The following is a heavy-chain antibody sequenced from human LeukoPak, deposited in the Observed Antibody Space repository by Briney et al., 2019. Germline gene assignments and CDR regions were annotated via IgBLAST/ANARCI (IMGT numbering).Heavy chain of an antibody. Sequence: PGGSLRLSCAASGFTFSSYEMNWVRQAPGKGLEWVSYISSSGSTIYYADSVKGRFTISRDNAKNSLYLQMNSLRAEDTAVYYCARDCSGWYRYYYYMDVWGKGTTVTISS. V-gene: IGHV3-48*03. J-gene: IGHJ6*03. CDR1: GFTFSSYE. CDR3: ARDCSGWYRYYYYMDV. CDR2: ISSSGSTI. D-gene: IGHD6-19*01.